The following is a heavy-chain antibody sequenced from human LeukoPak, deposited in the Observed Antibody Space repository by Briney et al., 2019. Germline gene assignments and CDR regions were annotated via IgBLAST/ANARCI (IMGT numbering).Heavy chain of an antibody. Sequence: PGGSLRLSCAASGFTFSSYSMNWVRQAPGKGLEWVSSISSSSSYIYYADSVKGRFTISRDNAKNSLYLQMNSLRAEDTAVYYCARWRGQQSEFDLWGQGTLVTVSS. CDR1: GFTFSSYS. J-gene: IGHJ4*02. D-gene: IGHD6-13*01. CDR3: ARWRGQQSEFDL. CDR2: ISSSSSYI. V-gene: IGHV3-21*01.